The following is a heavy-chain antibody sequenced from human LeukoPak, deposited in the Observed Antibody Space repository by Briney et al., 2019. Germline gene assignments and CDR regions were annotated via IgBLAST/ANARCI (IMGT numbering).Heavy chain of an antibody. V-gene: IGHV5-51*01. CDR1: GYSFTSYW. CDR2: IYPGDSDT. Sequence: GESLKISCKGSGYSFTSYWIGWVRQMPGKGQEWMGIIYPGDSDTRYSPSFQGQVTISADKSISTAYLQWSSLKASDTAMYYCARRPIVGATIKGGGEYYFDYWGQGTLVTVSS. CDR3: ARRPIVGATIKGGGEYYFDY. J-gene: IGHJ4*02. D-gene: IGHD1-26*01.